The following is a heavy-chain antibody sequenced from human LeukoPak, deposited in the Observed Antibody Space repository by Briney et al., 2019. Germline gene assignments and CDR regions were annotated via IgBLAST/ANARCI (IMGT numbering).Heavy chain of an antibody. Sequence: SETLSLTCTVSGDSISSNSIYYWSWIRQPAGKGLKWIGRTHTSGTTSYNPSLQSRVTMSVDTSKNQFSLKLSSVTAADTAVYYCARHHYQLSALDSWGQGTLVTVSS. CDR1: GDSISSNSIYY. V-gene: IGHV4-61*02. J-gene: IGHJ4*02. CDR2: THTSGTT. D-gene: IGHD2-2*01. CDR3: ARHHYQLSALDS.